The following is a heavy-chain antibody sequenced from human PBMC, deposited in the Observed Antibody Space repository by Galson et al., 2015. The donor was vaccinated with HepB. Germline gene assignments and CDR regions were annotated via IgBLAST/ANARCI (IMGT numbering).Heavy chain of an antibody. D-gene: IGHD1-26*01. CDR1: GFSFSTYG. CDR3: AREVSGIVDTLRGLFDH. Sequence: SLRLSCAASGFSFSTYGIHWVRQAPGKGLEWVAFIWYDGTKKDYADAVRGRFTISRDNSKNIVYLQMDSLRAEDTAVYFCAREVSGIVDTLRGLFDHWGQGTLVAVSS. CDR2: IWYDGTKK. J-gene: IGHJ4*02. V-gene: IGHV3-33*01.